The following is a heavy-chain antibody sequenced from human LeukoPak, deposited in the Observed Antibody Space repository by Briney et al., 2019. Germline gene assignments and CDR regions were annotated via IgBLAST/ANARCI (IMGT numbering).Heavy chain of an antibody. Sequence: GGSLRLSCAASGFTFSNAWMTWVRQAPGEGLEWVGRIKTKIDGETTDHAAPVKGRFTISRDDSKNTLYLQMNSLKTDDTAVCYCTTVERWLLRSSPYWGQGTLVTVSS. D-gene: IGHD5-24*01. J-gene: IGHJ4*02. V-gene: IGHV3-15*01. CDR3: TTVERWLLRSSPY. CDR1: GFTFSNAW. CDR2: IKTKIDGETT.